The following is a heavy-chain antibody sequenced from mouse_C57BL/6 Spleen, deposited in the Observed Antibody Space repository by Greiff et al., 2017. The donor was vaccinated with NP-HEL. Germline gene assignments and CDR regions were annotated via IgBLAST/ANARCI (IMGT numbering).Heavy chain of an antibody. CDR1: GFTFSDYG. CDR2: ISSGSSTI. Sequence: VQLKESGGGLVKPGGSLKLSCAASGFTFSDYGMHWARQAPEKGLEWVAYISSGSSTIYYADTVKGRFTISRDNATNTLFLQMTSLRSEDTAMYYCAGRAMDYWGQGTSVTVSS. V-gene: IGHV5-17*01. CDR3: AGRAMDY. J-gene: IGHJ4*01.